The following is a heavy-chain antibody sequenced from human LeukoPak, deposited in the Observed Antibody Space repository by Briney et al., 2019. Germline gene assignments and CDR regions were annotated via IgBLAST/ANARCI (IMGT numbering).Heavy chain of an antibody. CDR2: ISGSAGST. CDR3: AKAQAYCSGGSCYSSFDY. D-gene: IGHD2-15*01. V-gene: IGHV3-23*01. Sequence: GGSLRLSCAASGFTFSSYAMSWVRQAPGKGLEWVSGISGSAGSTYYADSVKDQFTISRDNSKNTLYLQINSLRAEDTAVYYCAKAQAYCSGGSCYSSFDYWGQGTLVTVSS. J-gene: IGHJ4*02. CDR1: GFTFSSYA.